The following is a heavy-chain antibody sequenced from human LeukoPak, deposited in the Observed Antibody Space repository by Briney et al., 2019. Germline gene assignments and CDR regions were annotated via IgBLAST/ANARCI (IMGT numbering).Heavy chain of an antibody. Sequence: GGSLRLSCAASGFTFSSYSMNWVRQAPGKGLEWVSSISSSGSYIYYADSVKGRFTISRDNAKNSLYLQMNSLRAEDTAVYYCAKPAGKAAWPGDYWGQGTLVTVSS. V-gene: IGHV3-21*01. CDR1: GFTFSSYS. J-gene: IGHJ4*02. CDR2: ISSSGSYI. CDR3: AKPAGKAAWPGDY. D-gene: IGHD6-25*01.